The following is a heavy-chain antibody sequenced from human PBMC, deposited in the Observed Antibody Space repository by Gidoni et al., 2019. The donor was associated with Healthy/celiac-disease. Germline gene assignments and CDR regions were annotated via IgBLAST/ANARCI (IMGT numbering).Heavy chain of an antibody. J-gene: IGHJ4*02. D-gene: IGHD2-21*01. CDR1: GFTFSSYS. CDR3: ARDLGVLFAAGY. V-gene: IGHV3-48*02. CDR2: ISSSSSTI. Sequence: EVQLVESGGGSVQPGGALRLTCPASGFTFSSYSMNWVRQAPGMGLEWVSYISSSSSTIYYADSVKGRFPISRDNAKNSLYLQMNSLRDEDTAVYYCARDLGVLFAAGYWGQGTLVTVSS.